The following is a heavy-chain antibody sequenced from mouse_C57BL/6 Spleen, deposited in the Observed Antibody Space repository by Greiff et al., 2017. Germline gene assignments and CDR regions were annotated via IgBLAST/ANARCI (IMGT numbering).Heavy chain of an antibody. CDR2: ISDGGSYT. CDR3: ASGGLRREYYFDY. D-gene: IGHD2-4*01. V-gene: IGHV5-4*01. J-gene: IGHJ2*01. CDR1: GFTFSSYA. Sequence: EVQGVESGGGLVKPGGSLKLSCAASGFTFSSYAMSWVRQTPEKRLEWVATISDGGSYTYYPDNVKGRFTISRDNAKNNLYLQMSHLKSEDTAMYYCASGGLRREYYFDYWGQGTTLTVSS.